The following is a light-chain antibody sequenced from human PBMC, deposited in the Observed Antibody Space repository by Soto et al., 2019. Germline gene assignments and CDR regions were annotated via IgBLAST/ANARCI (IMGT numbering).Light chain of an antibody. J-gene: IGKJ1*01. CDR2: GAS. Sequence: IQLTQSPSSLPASVGDRVTITCRASQGISIYLAWYQQKPGKALRLLIDGASTLQSGVPPRFSGSGSGTDFTLTLSSLQPEYCATYFCRQLDSYPWTFGQATKLVIK. V-gene: IGKV1-9*01. CDR1: QGISIY. CDR3: RQLDSYPWT.